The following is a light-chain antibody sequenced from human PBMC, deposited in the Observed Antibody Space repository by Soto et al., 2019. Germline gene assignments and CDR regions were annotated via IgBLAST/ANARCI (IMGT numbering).Light chain of an antibody. CDR3: GTWDSSLDAGV. V-gene: IGLV1-51*01. J-gene: IGLJ2*01. Sequence: QSVLTQPPSVSAAPGQKVTISCSGSNTNIGSNTVSCYHQLPATAPKLLIYYNDKRPSESPDRFSASSSGTSATLGIAGLQTGDEADYYCGTWDSSLDAGVFGGGTKLTVL. CDR1: NTNIGSNT. CDR2: YND.